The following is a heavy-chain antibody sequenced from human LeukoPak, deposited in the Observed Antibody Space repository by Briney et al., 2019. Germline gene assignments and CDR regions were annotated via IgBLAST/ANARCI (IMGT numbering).Heavy chain of an antibody. D-gene: IGHD2-2*01. J-gene: IGHJ4*02. Sequence: SVKVSFKASGGTFSSYAISWVRQAPGQGLEWMGGIIPIFGTANYAQKFQGRVTITADKSTSTAHMELSSLRSEDTAVYYCATFVLGDCSSTSCYVPFDYWGQGTLVTVSS. CDR1: GGTFSSYA. CDR2: IIPIFGTA. CDR3: ATFVLGDCSSTSCYVPFDY. V-gene: IGHV1-69*06.